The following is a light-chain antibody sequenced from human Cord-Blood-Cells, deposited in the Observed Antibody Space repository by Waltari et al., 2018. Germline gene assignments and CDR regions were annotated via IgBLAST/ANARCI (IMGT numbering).Light chain of an antibody. CDR1: QSVSSY. CDR3: QQRSNWVIT. Sequence: EIVLTQSPATLSLSPGERATLSCRASQSVSSYLACDQQKPGQAPRLLIYDASNRATGIPARFRGSGSGTDFTLTISSLEPEDFAVYYGQQRSNWVITFGQGTRLEIK. J-gene: IGKJ5*01. V-gene: IGKV3-11*01. CDR2: DAS.